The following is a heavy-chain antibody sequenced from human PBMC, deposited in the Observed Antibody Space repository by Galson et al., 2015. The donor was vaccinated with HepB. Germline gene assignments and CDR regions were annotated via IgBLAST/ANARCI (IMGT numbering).Heavy chain of an antibody. CDR2: ISSSSGTI. D-gene: IGHD6-6*01. CDR3: ARARHSSSYWFDP. Sequence: SLRLSCAASGFTFSTYSMNWVRQAPGKGLEWVSYISSSSGTIYYADSVKGRFTVSRDNAENSLYLQMNSLRAEDTAVYYCARARHSSSYWFDPWGQGTLVTVSS. CDR1: GFTFSTYS. J-gene: IGHJ5*02. V-gene: IGHV3-48*01.